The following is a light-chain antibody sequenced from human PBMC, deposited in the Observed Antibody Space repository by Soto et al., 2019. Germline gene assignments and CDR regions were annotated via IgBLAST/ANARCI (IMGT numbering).Light chain of an antibody. J-gene: IGKJ1*01. CDR2: GAS. V-gene: IGKV3-15*01. Sequence: EIVMAQSPATLSVSPGERATLSCRASQSVSSNLAWYQQKRGQAPRLLISGASTRAAGIPARFSGSGSGTEFILPISSLQSEAFAVYYCQQCGSSPWTFGQGTKVDIK. CDR1: QSVSSN. CDR3: QQCGSSPWT.